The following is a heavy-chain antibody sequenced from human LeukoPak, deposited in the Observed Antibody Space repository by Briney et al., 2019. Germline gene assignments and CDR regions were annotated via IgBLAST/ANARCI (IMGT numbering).Heavy chain of an antibody. J-gene: IGHJ4*02. V-gene: IGHV3-30*02. CDR1: GFTFSSYG. Sequence: GGSLRLSCAASGFTFSSYGMHWVRQAPGKGLEWVAFIRYDGSNKYYADSVKGRFTIFRDNSKNTLYLQMNSLRAEDTAVYYCAKDGTWTYCGGDCYYWGQGTLVTVSS. D-gene: IGHD2-21*01. CDR2: IRYDGSNK. CDR3: AKDGTWTYCGGDCYY.